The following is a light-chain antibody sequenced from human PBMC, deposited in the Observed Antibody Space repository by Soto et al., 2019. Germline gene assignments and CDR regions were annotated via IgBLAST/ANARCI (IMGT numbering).Light chain of an antibody. J-gene: IGLJ2*01. Sequence: QSALIQPASVSGSPGQSVTISCTGTSSGVGVYNYVSWYQQHPAKAPKPMIYDVTHRPSGVSNRISGSKSGNTASRTISGLQAEDEADYYCSYYRSSSTFVVFGGGTKLTVL. V-gene: IGLV2-14*01. CDR3: SYYRSSSTFVV. CDR2: DVT. CDR1: SSGVGVYNY.